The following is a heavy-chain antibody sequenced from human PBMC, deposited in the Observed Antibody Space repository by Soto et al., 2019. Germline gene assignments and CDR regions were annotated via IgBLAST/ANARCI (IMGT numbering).Heavy chain of an antibody. CDR3: ARDPLWGTAMVLWYFDL. D-gene: IGHD5-18*01. V-gene: IGHV3-23*01. CDR1: GFSITSNA. CDR2: LSGTGHAI. Sequence: PGGSLTLSCAASGFSITSNAMNWIRQTPGGRLEWVSSLSGTGHAIYYADSVKGRFTISRDNSKNTLYLQMNSLRAEDTAVYYCARDPLWGTAMVLWYFDLWGRGTLVTVSS. J-gene: IGHJ2*01.